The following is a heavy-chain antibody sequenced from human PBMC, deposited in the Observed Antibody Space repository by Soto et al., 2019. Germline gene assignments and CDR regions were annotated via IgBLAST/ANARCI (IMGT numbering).Heavy chain of an antibody. CDR1: GYTLTELS. Sequence: ASVKVSCKVSGYTLTELSMHWVRQAPGKGLEWMGWINPNSGGTNYAQKFQGWVTMTRDTSISTAYMELSRLRSDDTAVYYCARDGKLWFGELLDYYGMDVWGQGTTVTVSS. D-gene: IGHD3-10*01. J-gene: IGHJ6*02. CDR3: ARDGKLWFGELLDYYGMDV. CDR2: INPNSGGT. V-gene: IGHV1-2*04.